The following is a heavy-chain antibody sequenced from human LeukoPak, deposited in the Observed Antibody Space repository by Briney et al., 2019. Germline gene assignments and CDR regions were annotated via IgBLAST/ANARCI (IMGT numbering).Heavy chain of an antibody. CDR3: ARRRGVTSHHDY. Sequence: SETLSLTCAVYGGSFSGYYWSWIRQPPGKGLEWIGEINHSGSTNYNPSLKSRVTISVDTSKNQLSLKLSSVTAADTAVYYCARRRGVTSHHDYWGQGTLVTVSS. CDR2: INHSGST. D-gene: IGHD2-21*02. CDR1: GGSFSGYY. V-gene: IGHV4-34*01. J-gene: IGHJ4*02.